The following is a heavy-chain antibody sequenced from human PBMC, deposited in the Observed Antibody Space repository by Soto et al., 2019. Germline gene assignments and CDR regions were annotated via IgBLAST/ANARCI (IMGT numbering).Heavy chain of an antibody. CDR3: ARDELRFLEWLLFPGY. Sequence: PGGSLRLSCAASGFTFSSYGMHWVRQAPGKGLEWVAVIWYDGSNKYYADSVKGRFTISRDNSKNTLYLQMNSLRAEDTAVYYCARDELRFLEWLLFPGYWGQGTLVTVSX. CDR1: GFTFSSYG. V-gene: IGHV3-33*01. CDR2: IWYDGSNK. J-gene: IGHJ4*02. D-gene: IGHD3-3*01.